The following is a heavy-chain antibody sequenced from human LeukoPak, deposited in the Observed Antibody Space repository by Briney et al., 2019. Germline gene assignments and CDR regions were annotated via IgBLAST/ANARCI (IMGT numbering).Heavy chain of an antibody. CDR2: ISGSGGGT. J-gene: IGHJ6*02. D-gene: IGHD3-3*01. CDR1: GFTFSSYA. CDR3: AKEGCASIFGVVTPPTYYYYYGMDV. V-gene: IGHV3-23*01. Sequence: GGSLRLSCAASGFTFSSYAMSWVRQAPGKGLEWVSAISGSGGGTYYADSVKGRFTISRANSKNPLYLQMNSLRAEDTAVYYCAKEGCASIFGVVTPPTYYYYYGMDVWGQGTTVTVSS.